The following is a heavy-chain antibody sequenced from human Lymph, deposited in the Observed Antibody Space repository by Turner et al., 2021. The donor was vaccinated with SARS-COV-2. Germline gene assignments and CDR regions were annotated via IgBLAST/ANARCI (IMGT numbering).Heavy chain of an antibody. Sequence: EVYLVEPGGGLVQPGRFLRLSCPASGFTFDDYAMHWVRQAPGKSLEWVSRISRNSGSIGYGDSVKGRFTNSRDNAKNSLYLQMNRQRGEDTAWDCCAKDRGGEQVVRLFEDWGQGTLVTVSS. J-gene: IGHJ4*02. CDR2: ISRNSGSI. CDR3: AKDRGGEQVVRLFED. D-gene: IGHD6-6*01. CDR1: GFTFDDYA. V-gene: IGHV3-9*01.